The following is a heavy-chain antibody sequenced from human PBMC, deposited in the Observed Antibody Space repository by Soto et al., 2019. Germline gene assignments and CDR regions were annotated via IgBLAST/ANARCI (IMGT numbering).Heavy chain of an antibody. Sequence: EVQLVESGGGLVKPGGSLRLSCAASGFTFSSYSMNWVRQAPGKGLEWVSSISSSSSYIYYADSVKGRFTISRDNAKNSLYLQMNSLRAEDTAVYYCARRVAAAGIRIDYWGQGTLVTVSS. J-gene: IGHJ4*02. D-gene: IGHD6-13*01. V-gene: IGHV3-21*01. CDR3: ARRVAAAGIRIDY. CDR1: GFTFSSYS. CDR2: ISSSSSYI.